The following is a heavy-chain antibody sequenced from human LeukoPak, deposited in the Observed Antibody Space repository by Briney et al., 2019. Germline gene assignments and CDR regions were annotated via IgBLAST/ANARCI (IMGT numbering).Heavy chain of an antibody. D-gene: IGHD6-13*01. V-gene: IGHV3-11*04. Sequence: AGGSLRLSCAASGFTFSDYYMSWIRQAPGKGLQWVSYISSSGSTIYYADSVKGRFTISRDNAKNSLYLQMNSLRAEDTAVYYCARSYIAAAGTFDYWGQGTLVTVSS. J-gene: IGHJ4*02. CDR2: ISSSGSTI. CDR1: GFTFSDYY. CDR3: ARSYIAAAGTFDY.